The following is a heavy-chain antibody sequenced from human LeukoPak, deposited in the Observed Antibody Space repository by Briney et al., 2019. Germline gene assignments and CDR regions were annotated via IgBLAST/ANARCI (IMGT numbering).Heavy chain of an antibody. J-gene: IGHJ3*02. CDR3: ARDADWGYDAYDI. CDR2: TYYKSKWHN. Sequence: KSSQTLSLTCAISGDGLSVSSDVWNWVRQSPSRGLEWLGRTYYKSKWHNDYAVSVKSRITISLDTSKNQFSLHLNSVTPEDTAVYYCARDADWGYDAYDIWGQGTMVTVSS. CDR1: GDGLSVSSDV. D-gene: IGHD7-27*01. V-gene: IGHV6-1*01.